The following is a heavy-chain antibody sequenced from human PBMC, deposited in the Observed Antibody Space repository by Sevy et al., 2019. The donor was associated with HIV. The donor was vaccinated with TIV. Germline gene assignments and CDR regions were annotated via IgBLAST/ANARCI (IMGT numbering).Heavy chain of an antibody. Sequence: GSVKVSCKASGYTFTSYGISWVRQAPGQGLEWMGWISAYNGNTNYAQKLQGRVTMTTDTSTSTAYMELRSLRSDDTAVYYCARRYYYDSSGYYYADAFDIWGQGTMVTVSS. CDR1: GYTFTSYG. V-gene: IGHV1-18*01. CDR3: ARRYYYDSSGYYYADAFDI. J-gene: IGHJ3*02. D-gene: IGHD3-22*01. CDR2: ISAYNGNT.